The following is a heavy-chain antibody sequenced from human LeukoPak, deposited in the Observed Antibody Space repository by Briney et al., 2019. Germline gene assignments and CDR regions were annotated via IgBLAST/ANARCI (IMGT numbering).Heavy chain of an antibody. V-gene: IGHV3-30*04. CDR3: ARDYGGYRGGFDY. D-gene: IGHD4-17*01. CDR2: ISSDGSDK. Sequence: GGSLRLSCEASGFTFSSYAMSWVRQAPGKGLEWVAVISSDGSDKYYADSVKGRFTISRDVSKNTLFLQMNSLTAEDTAVYFCARDYGGYRGGFDYWGQGTLVTVSS. CDR1: GFTFSSYA. J-gene: IGHJ4*02.